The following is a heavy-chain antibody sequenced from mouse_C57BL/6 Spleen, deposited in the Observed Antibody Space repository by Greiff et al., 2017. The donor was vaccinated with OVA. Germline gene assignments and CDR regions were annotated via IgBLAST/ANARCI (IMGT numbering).Heavy chain of an antibody. CDR3: ARVENDYEEYYFDY. CDR2: ISYDGSN. J-gene: IGHJ2*01. V-gene: IGHV3-6*01. D-gene: IGHD2-4*01. CDR1: GYSITSGYY. Sequence: EVQLQQSGPGLVKPSQSLSLTCSVTGYSITSGYYWNWIRQFPGNKLEWMGYISYDGSNNYNPSLKNRISITRDTSKNQFFLKLNSVTTEDTATYYCARVENDYEEYYFDYWGQGTTLTVSS.